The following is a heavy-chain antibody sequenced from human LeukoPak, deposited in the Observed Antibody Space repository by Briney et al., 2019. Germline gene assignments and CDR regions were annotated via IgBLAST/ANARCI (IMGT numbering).Heavy chain of an antibody. Sequence: GGSLRLSCAASGFTFSSSWMSWVRQAPGKGLEWVANIKQDGSEKYYVDSVKGRFTISRDNAKNSLYLQMNSLRAEDTAVYYCARRRGDSSSWSYFDYWGQGTLVTVSS. J-gene: IGHJ4*02. CDR2: IKQDGSEK. V-gene: IGHV3-7*01. CDR1: GFTFSSSW. D-gene: IGHD6-13*01. CDR3: ARRRGDSSSWSYFDY.